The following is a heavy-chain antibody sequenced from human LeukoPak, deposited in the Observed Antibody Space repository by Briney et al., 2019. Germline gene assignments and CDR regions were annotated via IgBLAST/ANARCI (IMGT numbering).Heavy chain of an antibody. D-gene: IGHD2-21*02. CDR2: ISPSDGST. J-gene: IGHJ4*02. Sequence: ASVKVSCKASGYTFTSYDIQWVRQAPGQGLEWMGIISPSDGSTTYAQKFQARVTMTRDTSTSTVYMELSSLRSEGTAVYFCARGASDFYFDYWGQGTLVTVSS. CDR1: GYTFTSYD. CDR3: ARGASDFYFDY. V-gene: IGHV1-46*01.